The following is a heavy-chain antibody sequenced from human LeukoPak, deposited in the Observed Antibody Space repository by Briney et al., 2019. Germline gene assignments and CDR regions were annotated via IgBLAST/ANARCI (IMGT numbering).Heavy chain of an antibody. Sequence: VASVKVSCKASGGTFSSYAISWVQQAPGQGPEWMGGIIPIFGTANYAQKFQGRVTITTDESTSTAYMELSSLRSEDTAVYYCARSPIVVVPAAISMGDAFDIWGQGTMVTVSS. CDR2: IIPIFGTA. J-gene: IGHJ3*02. D-gene: IGHD2-2*01. CDR3: ARSPIVVVPAAISMGDAFDI. CDR1: GGTFSSYA. V-gene: IGHV1-69*05.